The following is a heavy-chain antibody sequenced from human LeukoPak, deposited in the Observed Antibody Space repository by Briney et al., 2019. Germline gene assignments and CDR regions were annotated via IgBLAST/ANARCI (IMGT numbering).Heavy chain of an antibody. V-gene: IGHV4-59*12. J-gene: IGHJ3*02. CDR3: ARGGEVTDYYDSSGYEGAFDI. Sequence: PSETLSLTCTVSGGSISTYYWSWVRQPPGKGLEWLGYISYSGTTTYSPSLESRVTISRDTSKHQFSLKLSSVTAADTPVYYCARGGEVTDYYDSSGYEGAFDIWGQGTRVTVSS. D-gene: IGHD3-22*01. CDR1: GGSISTYY. CDR2: ISYSGTT.